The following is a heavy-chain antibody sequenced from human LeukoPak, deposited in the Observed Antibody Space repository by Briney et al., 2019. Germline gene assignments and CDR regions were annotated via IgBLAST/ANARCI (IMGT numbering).Heavy chain of an antibody. CDR1: GGSISSSSYY. CDR2: IYYSGST. Sequence: SETLSLTCTVSGGSISSSSYYWGWIRQPPGKGLEWIGSIYYSGSTYYNPSLKSRVTISVDTSKNQFSLKLSSVTAADTAVYYCARCPAPGYSSSWYVAESYYFDYWGQGTLVTVSS. D-gene: IGHD6-13*01. J-gene: IGHJ4*02. CDR3: ARCPAPGYSSSWYVAESYYFDY. V-gene: IGHV4-39*07.